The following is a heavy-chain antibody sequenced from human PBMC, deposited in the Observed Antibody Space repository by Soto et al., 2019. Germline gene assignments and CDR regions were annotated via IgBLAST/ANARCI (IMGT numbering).Heavy chain of an antibody. CDR1: GFTFDDYT. V-gene: IGHV3-43*01. D-gene: IGHD2-21*02. CDR3: AKDRGWAVTGYYYYGMDV. CDR2: ISWDGGST. Sequence: PRGSLRLSCPASGFTFDDYTMHWVRQAPGKGLEWVSLISWDGGSTYYADSVKGRFTISRDNSKNSLYLQMNSLRTEDTALYYCAKDRGWAVTGYYYYGMDVWGQGTTVTVSS. J-gene: IGHJ6*02.